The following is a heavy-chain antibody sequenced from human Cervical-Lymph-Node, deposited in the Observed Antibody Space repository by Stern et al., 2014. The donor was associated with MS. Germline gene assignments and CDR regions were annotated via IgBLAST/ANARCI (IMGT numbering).Heavy chain of an antibody. Sequence: EVQLVESGGGLVQPGGSLRLSCVASGFTFSSFWMTWVRRAPGKGLEWVANINQGGSEEYYLESMKGRLTITRDKAKHSLYLTINSLRAEDTDVYYCADPPTDYWGQGTLVTVSS. V-gene: IGHV3-7*03. J-gene: IGHJ4*02. CDR3: ADPPTDY. CDR2: INQGGSEE. CDR1: GFTFSSFW.